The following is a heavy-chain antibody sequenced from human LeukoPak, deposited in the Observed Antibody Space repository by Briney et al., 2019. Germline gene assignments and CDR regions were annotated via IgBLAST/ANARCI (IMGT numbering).Heavy chain of an antibody. CDR1: GGPISSYY. J-gene: IGHJ3*02. CDR3: AGYSSSWTGNAFDI. CDR2: IYYSGST. V-gene: IGHV4-59*01. Sequence: SETLSLTCTVSGGPISSYYWSWIRQPPGKGLEWIGYIYYSGSTNYNPSLKSRVTISVDTSKNQFSLKLSSVTAADTAVYYCAGYSSSWTGNAFDIWGQGTMVTVSS. D-gene: IGHD6-13*01.